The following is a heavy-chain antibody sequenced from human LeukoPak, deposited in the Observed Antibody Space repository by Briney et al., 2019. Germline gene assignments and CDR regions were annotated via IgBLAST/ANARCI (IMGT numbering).Heavy chain of an antibody. D-gene: IGHD4-17*01. V-gene: IGHV1-18*01. Sequence: ASVKVSCKASGYTFSSYGISWVRQAPGQGLEWMGWISAYNGYTNYAQKFQGRVTKTTDTSTSTAYMELRSLRSDDTAVYYCARPDYGDSHSDFWGQGTLVTVSS. J-gene: IGHJ4*02. CDR1: GYTFSSYG. CDR3: ARPDYGDSHSDF. CDR2: ISAYNGYT.